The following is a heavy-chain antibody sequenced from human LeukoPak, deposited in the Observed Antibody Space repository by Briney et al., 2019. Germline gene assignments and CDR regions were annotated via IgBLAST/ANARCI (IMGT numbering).Heavy chain of an antibody. CDR1: GFTVSSNY. CDR2: IYSGGST. V-gene: IGHV3-53*01. Sequence: PGGSLRLSCAASGFTVSSNYMSWVRQAPGKGLEWVSVIYSGGSTYYADSVKGRFTISRDNSKNALYLQMNSLRAEDTAVYYCARLSAAAGTSLDYWGQGTLVTVSS. J-gene: IGHJ4*02. D-gene: IGHD6-13*01. CDR3: ARLSAAAGTSLDY.